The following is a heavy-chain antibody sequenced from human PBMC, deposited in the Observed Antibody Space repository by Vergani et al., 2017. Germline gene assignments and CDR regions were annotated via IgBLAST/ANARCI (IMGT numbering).Heavy chain of an antibody. J-gene: IGHJ4*02. CDR3: ARGGAYCSGGSCYGGFDY. CDR1: GFTFSSYA. D-gene: IGHD2-15*01. Sequence: QVQLVESGGGVVQPGRSLRLSCAASGFTFSSYAMHWVRQAPGKGLEWGAVISYDGSNKYYADSVKGRFTISRDHSKNTLYLQMNSLRAEDTAVYYCARGGAYCSGGSCYGGFDYWGQGTLVTVSS. CDR2: ISYDGSNK. V-gene: IGHV3-30-3*01.